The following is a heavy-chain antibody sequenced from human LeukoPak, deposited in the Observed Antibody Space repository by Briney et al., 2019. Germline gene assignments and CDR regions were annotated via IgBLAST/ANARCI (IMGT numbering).Heavy chain of an antibody. CDR3: ARVVWNYALGAFDI. CDR1: GFTFSSYS. Sequence: PGGSLRLSCAASGFTFSSYSMNWVRQAPGKGLEWVSSISSSSSYIYYADSVKGRFTISRDNAKNSLYLQMNSPRAEDTAVYYCARVVWNYALGAFDIWGQGTMVTVSS. CDR2: ISSSSSYI. V-gene: IGHV3-21*01. D-gene: IGHD1-7*01. J-gene: IGHJ3*02.